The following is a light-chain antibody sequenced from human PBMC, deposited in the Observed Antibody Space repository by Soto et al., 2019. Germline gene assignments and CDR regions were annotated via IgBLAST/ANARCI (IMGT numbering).Light chain of an antibody. J-gene: IGKJ1*01. CDR1: QSVSSTY. CDR2: GAS. CDR3: QQYGSSGT. V-gene: IGKV3-20*01. Sequence: IVWTQSPGTLSLSPGERATLSCRASQSVSSTYLAWYQQQPGQAPRLRIYGASNRATGIPDRLSGSGSGTDFTLTISRLEPEDFAVYYCQQYGSSGTFGQGTKVDIK.